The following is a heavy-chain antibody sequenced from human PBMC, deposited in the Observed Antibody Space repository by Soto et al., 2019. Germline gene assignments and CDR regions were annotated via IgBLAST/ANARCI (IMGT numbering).Heavy chain of an antibody. CDR3: ARNLGDFYYYGMDV. CDR2: IIPIVGTA. J-gene: IGHJ6*02. V-gene: IGHV1-69*12. CDR1: GGTFSSYP. Sequence: QVQLVQSGAEVKKPGSSVKVSCKASGGTFSSYPISWVRQAPGQGLEWMGGIIPIVGTAKYAQKSQGRVTITAAEATSQAYMELSSLRSEDTDVYYCARNLGDFYYYGMDVWGQGTTVIVSS.